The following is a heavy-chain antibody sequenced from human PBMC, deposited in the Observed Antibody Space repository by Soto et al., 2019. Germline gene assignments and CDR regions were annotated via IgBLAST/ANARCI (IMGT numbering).Heavy chain of an antibody. V-gene: IGHV1-69*13. Sequence: SVKVSCKASGGTFSSYAISWVRQAPGQGLEWMGGIIPIFGTANYAQKFQGRVTITADESTSTAYMELSSLRSEDTAVYYCARVPVVVAATGKYYFDYWGQGTLVTVSS. CDR1: GGTFSSYA. J-gene: IGHJ4*02. D-gene: IGHD2-15*01. CDR3: ARVPVVVAATGKYYFDY. CDR2: IIPIFGTA.